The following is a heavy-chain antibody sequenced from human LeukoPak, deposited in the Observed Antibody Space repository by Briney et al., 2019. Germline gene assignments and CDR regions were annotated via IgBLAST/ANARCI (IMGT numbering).Heavy chain of an antibody. J-gene: IGHJ6*03. CDR1: GGTFSSYA. CDR3: ARGKGRQGYSYYYYYMDV. V-gene: IGHV1-69*01. Sequence: GSSVKVSCKASGGTFSSYAISWVRQAPGQGLEWMGGIIPIFGTANYAQKFQGRVTITADESTSTAYMELSRLRSDDTAVYYCARGKGRQGYSYYYYYMDVWGKGTTVTVSS. CDR2: IIPIFGTA. D-gene: IGHD5-18*01.